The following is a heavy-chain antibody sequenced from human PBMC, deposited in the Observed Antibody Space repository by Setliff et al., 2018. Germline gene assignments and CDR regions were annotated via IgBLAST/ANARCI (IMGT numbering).Heavy chain of an antibody. D-gene: IGHD5-18*01. Sequence: SVKVSCKISGGPFRSYAINWVRQAPGQGLEWMGGIIPIFDRTNYAQKFQGRLTMTTDTSTSTAYMELRSLRSDDTAVYYCVREGVDTRSSTDYRYYMDVWGKGTTVTVSS. V-gene: IGHV1-69*05. CDR1: GGPFRSYA. J-gene: IGHJ6*03. CDR3: VREGVDTRSSTDYRYYMDV. CDR2: IIPIFDRT.